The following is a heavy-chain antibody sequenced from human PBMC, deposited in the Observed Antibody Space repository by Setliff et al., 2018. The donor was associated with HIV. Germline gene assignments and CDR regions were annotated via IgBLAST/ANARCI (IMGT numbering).Heavy chain of an antibody. D-gene: IGHD5-12*01. V-gene: IGHV3-21*01. CDR3: AGENVDIVATTKAIDF. CDR2: ITYSGSHK. Sequence: GGSLRLSCAASGFAFSSYAMNWVRQAPGKGLEWVSSITYSGSHKFYADSLKGRFTISRDNAEKSLYLQMNSLRAEDTAVYYCAGENVDIVATTKAIDFWGQGTLVTAPQ. CDR1: GFAFSSYA. J-gene: IGHJ4*02.